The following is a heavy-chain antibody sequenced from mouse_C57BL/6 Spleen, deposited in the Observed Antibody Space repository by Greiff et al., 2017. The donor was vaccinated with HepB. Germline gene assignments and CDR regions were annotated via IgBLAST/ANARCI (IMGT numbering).Heavy chain of an antibody. V-gene: IGHV1-82*01. CDR1: GYAFSSSW. D-gene: IGHD1-1*01. CDR2: IYPGDGDT. CDR3: AYGGSHFDY. Sequence: VKLLESGPELVKPGASVKISCKASGYAFSSSWMNWVKQRPGKGLEWIGRIYPGDGDTNYNGKFKGKATLTADKSSSTAYMQLSSLTSEDSAVYFCAYGGSHFDYWGQGTTLTVSS. J-gene: IGHJ2*01.